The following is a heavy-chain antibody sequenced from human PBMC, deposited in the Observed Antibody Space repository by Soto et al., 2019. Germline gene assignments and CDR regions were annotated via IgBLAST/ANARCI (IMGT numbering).Heavy chain of an antibody. V-gene: IGHV1-69*13. CDR1: GGTFSSYA. Sequence: SVKVSCKASGGTFSSYAISWVRQAPGQGLEWMGGIIPIFGTANYAQKFQGRVMITADESTSTAYMELSSLRSEDTAVYYCARHLIQVRGIEAGPPNYYYNDRNCCGQRTRGTVAS. J-gene: IGHJ6*02. CDR3: ARHLIQVRGIEAGPPNYYYNDRNC. CDR2: IIPIFGTA. D-gene: IGHD6-6*01.